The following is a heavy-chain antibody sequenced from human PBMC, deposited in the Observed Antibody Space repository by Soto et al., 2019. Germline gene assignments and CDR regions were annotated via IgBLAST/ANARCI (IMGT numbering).Heavy chain of an antibody. D-gene: IGHD2-2*01. CDR2: IFWDDDK. CDR3: AHRSPYSSNWNTGWFDS. CDR1: ALSPRGTEQG. V-gene: IGHV2-5*02. J-gene: IGHJ5*01. Sequence: AGPALLNPTQTLTLPCTCSALSPRGTEQGVGWGRQPPGRALEWLLCIFWDDDKRYSPSLSSRLNITKDTPNNQVLLIMTNVDPVDSATYYCAHRSPYSSNWNTGWFDSWGQGMLVTVSS.